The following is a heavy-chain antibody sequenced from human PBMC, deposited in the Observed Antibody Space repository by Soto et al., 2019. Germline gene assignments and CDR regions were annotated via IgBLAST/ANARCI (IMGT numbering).Heavy chain of an antibody. CDR1: GGSISSGGYY. CDR3: ALLRYFDWCPAFDY. Sequence: SETLSLTCTVSGGSISSGGYYWSWIRQHPGKGLEWIGYIYYSGSTYYNPSLKSRVTISVDTSKNQFSLKLSSVTAADTAVYYCALLRYFDWCPAFDYWGQGTLVTVSS. V-gene: IGHV4-31*03. CDR2: IYYSGST. J-gene: IGHJ4*02. D-gene: IGHD3-9*01.